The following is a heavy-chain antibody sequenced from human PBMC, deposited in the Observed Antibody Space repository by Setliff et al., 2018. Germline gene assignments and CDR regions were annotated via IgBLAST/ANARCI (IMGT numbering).Heavy chain of an antibody. D-gene: IGHD3-22*01. V-gene: IGHV3-49*04. CDR1: GFTFGDYA. CDR3: EAVKGRFTISRYSSRNTVDLQMSSLRPEDTALYYCARSTETFSGEDFYFFYYMDV. J-gene: IGHJ6*03. CDR2: IRGKPSSGTT. Sequence: GGSLRLSCTTSGFTFGDYAITWVRQAPGKGLEWVGFIRGKPSSGTTEYTASVKGRFTISSYDSKSIAYLQLSSLKTADTNKYLAEAVKGRFTISRYSSRNTVDLQMSSLRPEDTALYYCARSTETFSGEDFYFFYYMDVWGKGTTVTVSS.